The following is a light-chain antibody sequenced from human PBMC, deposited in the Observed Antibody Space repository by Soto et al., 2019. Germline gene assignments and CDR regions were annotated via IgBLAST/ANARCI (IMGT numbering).Light chain of an antibody. Sequence: EMVMTQSPATLSVSPGERATLSCRASKSVSSKLAWYQQKPGQAPRLLIYGASTRATGIPARFSGSGSGTEFTLTISSLEPEDFAVYYCQQRSKWPITFGQGTRLEIK. CDR2: GAS. J-gene: IGKJ5*01. CDR3: QQRSKWPIT. V-gene: IGKV3-15*01. CDR1: KSVSSK.